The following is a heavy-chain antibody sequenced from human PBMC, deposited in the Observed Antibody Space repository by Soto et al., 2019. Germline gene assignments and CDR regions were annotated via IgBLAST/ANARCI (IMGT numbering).Heavy chain of an antibody. J-gene: IGHJ6*02. CDR3: ARRPSGAKNGYNTYYFHGLDV. V-gene: IGHV5-10-1*01. Sequence: GESLKISCKGSGYSFASYWINWVRQVPGKGLEWMGRIDPTDSYTNYSPSFQGRVTLSADKSISTVYLQWSSLGASDTATYYCARRPSGAKNGYNTYYFHGLDVWGQGTTVTVSS. CDR1: GYSFASYW. CDR2: IDPTDSYT. D-gene: IGHD5-12*01.